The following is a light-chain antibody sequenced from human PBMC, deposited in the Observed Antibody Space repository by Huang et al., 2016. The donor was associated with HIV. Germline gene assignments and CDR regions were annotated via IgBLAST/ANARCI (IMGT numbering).Light chain of an antibody. CDR3: QQHNSWPRT. CDR2: AAS. V-gene: IGKV3-15*01. CDR1: QSVGSN. Sequence: EIVMTQSPATLSVSPGERATLSCRASQSVGSNLDWYQQRRGQAPRLLIYAASTRAAGIPARFSGSGSGTESTLTVSSLQSEDFAVYYCQQHNSWPRTFGQGTRV. J-gene: IGKJ1*01.